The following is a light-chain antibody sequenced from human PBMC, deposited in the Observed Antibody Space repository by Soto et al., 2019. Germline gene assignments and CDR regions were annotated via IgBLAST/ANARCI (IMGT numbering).Light chain of an antibody. CDR1: SSDVGGYNY. Sequence: ALTHPASVSGSPGQSITISCTGTSSDVGGYNYVSWLQQHPGKVPKLIIYDVSSRPSGVSNRFSGSKSGNTASLTISGLQAEDEADYYCTSYTSSNTHVFGGGTRSPS. J-gene: IGLJ1*01. CDR2: DVS. CDR3: TSYTSSNTHV. V-gene: IGLV2-14*01.